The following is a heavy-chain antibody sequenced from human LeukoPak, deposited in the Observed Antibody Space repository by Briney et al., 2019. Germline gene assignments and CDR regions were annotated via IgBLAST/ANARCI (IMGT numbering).Heavy chain of an antibody. J-gene: IGHJ6*02. D-gene: IGHD2-15*01. CDR1: GFTFSSYA. CDR2: ISGSGGST. V-gene: IGHV3-23*01. Sequence: GGSLRLSCAASGFTFSSYAMSWVRQAPGKGLEWVSAISGSGGSTYYADSVKGRFTISRDNSKNTLYLQMNSLRAEDTAVYYCAKVSGDIASYYYYGMDVWGQGTTVTVSS. CDR3: AKVSGDIASYYYYGMDV.